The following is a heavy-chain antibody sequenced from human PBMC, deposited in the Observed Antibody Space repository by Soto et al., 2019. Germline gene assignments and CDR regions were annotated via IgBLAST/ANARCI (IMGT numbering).Heavy chain of an antibody. Sequence: SETLSLTCAVYGGSFSGYYWSWIRQPPGKGLEWIGEINHSGSTNYNPSLKSRVTISVDTSKNQFSLKLSSVTAADTAVYYCARSGTIDGASPPLDYWGQGTLVTVSS. CDR1: GGSFSGYY. CDR2: INHSGST. V-gene: IGHV4-34*01. CDR3: ARSGTIDGASPPLDY. D-gene: IGHD3-10*01. J-gene: IGHJ4*02.